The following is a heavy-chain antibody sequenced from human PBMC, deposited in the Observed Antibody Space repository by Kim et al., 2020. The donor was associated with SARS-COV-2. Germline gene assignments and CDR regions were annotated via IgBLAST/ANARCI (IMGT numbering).Heavy chain of an antibody. Sequence: GGSLRLSCAASGFTVSSNYMSWVRQAPGKGLEWVSVIYSGGSTYYADSVKGRFTISRDNSKNTLYLQMNSLRAEDTAVYYCARGLSRYFDLNYYYGMDVWGQGTTVTVSS. CDR1: GFTVSSNY. J-gene: IGHJ6*02. CDR2: IYSGGST. CDR3: ARGLSRYFDLNYYYGMDV. D-gene: IGHD3-9*01. V-gene: IGHV3-66*01.